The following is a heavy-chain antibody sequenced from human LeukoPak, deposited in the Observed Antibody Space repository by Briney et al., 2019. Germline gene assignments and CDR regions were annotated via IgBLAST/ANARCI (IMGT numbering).Heavy chain of an antibody. CDR1: GDSINTYY. V-gene: IGHV4-4*07. CDR2: FYTSGST. CDR3: ARGRPARGDYYYMDV. J-gene: IGHJ6*03. Sequence: KTSETLSLTCSVSGDSINTYYWNWIRQPAGKGLEWIGRFYTSGSTNYSPSLQSRVTMSVDTSKNQFSLKLSSVTAADTAVYYCARGRPARGDYYYMDVWGKGTTVTVSS.